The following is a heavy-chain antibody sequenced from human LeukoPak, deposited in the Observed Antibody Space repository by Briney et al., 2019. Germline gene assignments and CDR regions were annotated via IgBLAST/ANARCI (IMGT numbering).Heavy chain of an antibody. CDR1: GFTFSSYE. CDR2: ISSSGSTI. CDR3: ARDLRVGGINFDY. Sequence: PGGSLRLSRAASGFTFSSYEMNWVRQAPGMGLQWVSYISSSGSTIFYADSVKGRFTISRDNAKESLYLQMNSLRAEDTAVYYCARDLRVGGINFDYWGQGTLVTVSS. V-gene: IGHV3-48*03. J-gene: IGHJ4*02. D-gene: IGHD3-10*01.